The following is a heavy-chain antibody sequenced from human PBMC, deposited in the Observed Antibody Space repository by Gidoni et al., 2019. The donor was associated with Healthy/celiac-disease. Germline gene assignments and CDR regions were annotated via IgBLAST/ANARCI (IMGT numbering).Heavy chain of an antibody. CDR1: GYPFTSSG. J-gene: IGHJ4*02. V-gene: IGHV1-18*01. CDR3: ARGGNMITFGGVIDPHLVDY. Sequence: QVQLVQSGAEVKKPGASVKVSCKASGYPFTSSGISWVRQAPGQGLEWMGWISAYNGNTNYAQKLQGRVTMTTDTSTSTAYMELRSLRSDDTAVYYCARGGNMITFGGVIDPHLVDYWGQGTLVTVSS. CDR2: ISAYNGNT. D-gene: IGHD3-16*02.